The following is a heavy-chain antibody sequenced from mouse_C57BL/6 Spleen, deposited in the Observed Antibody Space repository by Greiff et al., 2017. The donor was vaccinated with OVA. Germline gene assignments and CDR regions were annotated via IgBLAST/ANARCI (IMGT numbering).Heavy chain of an antibody. Sequence: VQLQQPGAELVRPGSSVKLSCKASGYTFTSYWMDWVKQRPGQGLEWIGNIYPSDSETHYNQKFKDKATLTVDKSSSTAYMQLSSLTSEDSAVYYCAREPNYYGRDYYAMDYWGQGTSVTVSS. V-gene: IGHV1-61*01. CDR3: AREPNYYGRDYYAMDY. CDR2: IYPSDSET. D-gene: IGHD1-1*01. J-gene: IGHJ4*01. CDR1: GYTFTSYW.